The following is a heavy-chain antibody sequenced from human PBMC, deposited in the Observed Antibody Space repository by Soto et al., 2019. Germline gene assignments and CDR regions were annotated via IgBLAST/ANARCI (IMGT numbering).Heavy chain of an antibody. CDR1: GGTFSSYA. CDR3: ARLSLSSSSLYYYYGMDV. Sequence: SVKVSCKASGGTFSSYAISWLRQCPGQGLEWMGGIIPIFGTANYAQKFQGRVTITADESTSTAYMELSSLRSDDTAVYYCARLSLSSSSLYYYYGMDVWGQGTTVTVSS. V-gene: IGHV1-69*13. J-gene: IGHJ6*02. D-gene: IGHD6-6*01. CDR2: IIPIFGTA.